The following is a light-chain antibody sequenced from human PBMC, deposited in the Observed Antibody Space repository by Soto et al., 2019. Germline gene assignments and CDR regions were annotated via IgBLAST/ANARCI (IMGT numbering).Light chain of an antibody. Sequence: EIVLTQSPGTLSLSPGERATLSCRASQSVSSSYLAWYQQKPGQPPRLLIYGASTGATGIPARFSGSGSGTEFALTISSLEPEDFAVYYCQQRSDWWTFGQGTKVDIK. CDR1: QSVSSSY. CDR3: QQRSDWWT. V-gene: IGKV3D-20*02. J-gene: IGKJ1*01. CDR2: GAS.